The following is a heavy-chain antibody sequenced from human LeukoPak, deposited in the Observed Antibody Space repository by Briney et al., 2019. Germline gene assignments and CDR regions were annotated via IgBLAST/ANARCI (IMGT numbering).Heavy chain of an antibody. V-gene: IGHV4-39*07. CDR1: GGALTSNIYF. Sequence: PSETLSLTCSVSGGALTSNIYFWGWIRQSPGQGLAWIGSIYHGGRAYYDPSFEGRVTISVDVSKNQFSLNLRSVTAADTAVYYCARDAGVAAAGEVFDYWGQGTLVTVSS. D-gene: IGHD6-13*01. CDR2: IYHGGRA. CDR3: ARDAGVAAAGEVFDY. J-gene: IGHJ4*02.